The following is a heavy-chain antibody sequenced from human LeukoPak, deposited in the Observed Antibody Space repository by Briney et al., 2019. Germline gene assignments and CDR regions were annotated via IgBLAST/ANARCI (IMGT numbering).Heavy chain of an antibody. Sequence: GGSLRLSCAASGFTFGSYGMHWVRQAPGKGLEWVTFIRSDGSNKYYADSVKGRFTISRDNSKNTLYLQLNNLRAEDTAVYYCVKQQVDGSAFYDFWGQGTLVTVSS. J-gene: IGHJ4*02. V-gene: IGHV3-30*02. D-gene: IGHD3-10*01. CDR3: VKQQVDGSAFYDF. CDR2: IRSDGSNK. CDR1: GFTFGSYG.